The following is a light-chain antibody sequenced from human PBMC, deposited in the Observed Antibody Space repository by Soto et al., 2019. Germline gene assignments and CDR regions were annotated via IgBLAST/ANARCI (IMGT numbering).Light chain of an antibody. CDR1: SSDVGAYNF. V-gene: IGLV2-14*03. Sequence: QSVLTQPASVSGSPGQSITISCTGTSSDVGAYNFVSWHQQHPGKAPKLMIYNVYDRPSGISYRFSGSKSGNTASLTISGIQGEDEADYYCSAYTVSRTYVFGTGTQLTVL. J-gene: IGLJ1*01. CDR2: NVY. CDR3: SAYTVSRTYV.